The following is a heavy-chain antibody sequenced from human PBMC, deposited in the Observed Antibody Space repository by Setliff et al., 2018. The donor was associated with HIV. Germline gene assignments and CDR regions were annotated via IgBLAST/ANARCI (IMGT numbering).Heavy chain of an antibody. J-gene: IGHJ5*02. CDR2: IHYRGNI. V-gene: IGHV4-30-4*08. CDR1: GDSIISGDYY. CDR3: ARFTVVVFGAGEPSWFDP. D-gene: IGHD2-15*01. Sequence: SETLSLTCTVSGDSIISGDYYWSWIRQSPGKGLEWIGHIHYRGNIDYNASLKSRLAISSDTSKNQFSLNLSSVIAADAAIYFCARFTVVVFGAGEPSWFDPWGQGILVTVSS.